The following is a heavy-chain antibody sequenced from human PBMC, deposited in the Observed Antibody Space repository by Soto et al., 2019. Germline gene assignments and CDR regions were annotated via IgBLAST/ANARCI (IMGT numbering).Heavy chain of an antibody. CDR3: ALTTFYDIFSGHYFDY. CDR1: DDSLNSDKYY. CDR2: IYYRGNA. Sequence: SETLSLTCSVSDDSLNSDKYYRRWIRQPPGKGLEWIGSIYYRGNAYYNPTLQTRVTISVDKSKSQFSLKLSAVTAADTAVYYCALTTFYDIFSGHYFDYWGQGTLVTVSS. J-gene: IGHJ4*02. D-gene: IGHD3-9*01. V-gene: IGHV4-39*01.